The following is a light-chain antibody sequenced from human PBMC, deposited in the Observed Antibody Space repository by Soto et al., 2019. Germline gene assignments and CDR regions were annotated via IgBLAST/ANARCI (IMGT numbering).Light chain of an antibody. J-gene: IGKJ4*01. CDR2: DAS. CDR3: QQRSDWPLT. Sequence: EIVLTQSPATLSLSPGERVTLSCRASQSVSSYFAWYQQKPGQAPRLLIYDASTRAAGIPARFSGSGSGTDFTLTISSLVPDDFAVYYCQQRSDWPLTFGGGTKLEIK. V-gene: IGKV3-11*01. CDR1: QSVSSY.